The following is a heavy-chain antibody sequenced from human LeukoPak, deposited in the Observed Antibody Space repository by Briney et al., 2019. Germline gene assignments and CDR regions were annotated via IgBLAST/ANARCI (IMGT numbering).Heavy chain of an antibody. J-gene: IGHJ4*02. D-gene: IGHD3-3*01. Sequence: SETLSLTCTVSGGYVSSGSYYWSWIRQPPGKGLEWIGYVYYSGSTNYNPSLKSRVTISVDTSKNQFSLKLSSVTAADTAVYYCARGLTIHTIDYWGQGTLVTVSS. V-gene: IGHV4-61*01. CDR1: GGYVSSGSYY. CDR2: VYYSGST. CDR3: ARGLTIHTIDY.